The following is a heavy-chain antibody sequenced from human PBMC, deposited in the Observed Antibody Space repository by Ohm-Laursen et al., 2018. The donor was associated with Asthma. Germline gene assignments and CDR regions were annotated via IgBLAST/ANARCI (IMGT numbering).Heavy chain of an antibody. CDR3: ARAYPDLIDN. V-gene: IGHV3-74*01. Sequence: SLRLPCAASGFTFSTYWMHWVRQAAGKGLVWVSRIKSDGSITTYADSVRGRFTISRDNAKNTLYLQMNSLSVEDTAVYYCARAYPDLIDNWGQGTLVTVSS. D-gene: IGHD1-14*01. CDR2: IKSDGSIT. CDR1: GFTFSTYW. J-gene: IGHJ4*02.